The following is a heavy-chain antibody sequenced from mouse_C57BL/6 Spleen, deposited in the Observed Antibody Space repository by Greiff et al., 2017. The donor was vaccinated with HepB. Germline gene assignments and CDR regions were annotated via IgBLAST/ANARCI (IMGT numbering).Heavy chain of an antibody. Sequence: QVQLKESGAELARPGASVKLSCKASGYTFTSYGISWVKQRTGQGLEWIGEIYPRSGNTYYNEKFKGKATLTADKSSSTAYMELRSLTSEDSAVYFCARRTDYGMDYWGQGTTLTVSS. V-gene: IGHV1-81*01. J-gene: IGHJ2*01. CDR2: IYPRSGNT. D-gene: IGHD1-1*01. CDR3: ARRTDYGMDY. CDR1: GYTFTSYG.